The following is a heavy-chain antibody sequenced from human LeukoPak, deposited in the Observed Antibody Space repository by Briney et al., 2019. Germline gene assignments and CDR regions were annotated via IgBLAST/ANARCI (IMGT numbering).Heavy chain of an antibody. Sequence: GGSLRLSCAASGFTFSSYWMHWVRQAPGKGLLWVSRIDSDGSSTRYADSVKGRFTISRDNAKNTLYLQMNSLRAEDTAVYYCARGGTWASSGYGFDIWGQGTMVTVSS. J-gene: IGHJ3*02. CDR1: GFTFSSYW. V-gene: IGHV3-74*01. CDR3: ARGGTWASSGYGFDI. D-gene: IGHD3-22*01. CDR2: IDSDGSST.